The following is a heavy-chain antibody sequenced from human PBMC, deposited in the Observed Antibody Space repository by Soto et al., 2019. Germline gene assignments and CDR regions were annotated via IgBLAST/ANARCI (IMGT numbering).Heavy chain of an antibody. Sequence: SSVKVSCKASRFTFTSNGISWVRQATEQGLEWMGWISAYNGNTNYAQKLQGRVTMTTDTSTSTAYMELRSLRSDDTAVYYCARASSSCSSTSCFFYWGQGTLVTVSS. CDR3: ARASSSCSSTSCFFY. CDR1: RFTFTSNG. D-gene: IGHD2-2*01. J-gene: IGHJ4*02. V-gene: IGHV1-18*01. CDR2: ISAYNGNT.